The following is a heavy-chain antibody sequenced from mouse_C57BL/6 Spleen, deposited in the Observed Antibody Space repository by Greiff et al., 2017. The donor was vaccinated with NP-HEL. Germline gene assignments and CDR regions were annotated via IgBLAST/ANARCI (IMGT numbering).Heavy chain of an antibody. J-gene: IGHJ3*01. D-gene: IGHD2-4*01. CDR2: ISSGGSYT. V-gene: IGHV5-6*01. CDR1: GFTFSSYG. CDR3: ARQDYDEAWFAY. Sequence: EVQLVESGGDLVKLGGSLKLSCAASGFTFSSYGMSWVRQTPDKRLEWVATISSGGSYTYYPDSVKGRFTISRDNAKNTLYLQMSSLKSEDTAMYYCARQDYDEAWFAYWGQGTLVTVSA.